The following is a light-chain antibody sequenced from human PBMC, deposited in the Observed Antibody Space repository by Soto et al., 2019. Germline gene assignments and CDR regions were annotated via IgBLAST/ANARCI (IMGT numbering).Light chain of an antibody. CDR2: GAS. CDR3: QKAYSFPIT. V-gene: IGKV1-12*01. J-gene: IGKJ5*01. Sequence: QVNQSPACLYASVGDRMNITCRASEGIYIYLAWYQHKPGRTPELLIHGASRLESGVPARFSGSGSGTDFTLSINSLQPEDFATYYCQKAYSFPITCGKGQRREIK. CDR1: EGIYIY.